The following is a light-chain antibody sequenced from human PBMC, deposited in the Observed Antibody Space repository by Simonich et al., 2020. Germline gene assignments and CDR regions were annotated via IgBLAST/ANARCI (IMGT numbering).Light chain of an antibody. J-gene: IGKJ1*01. CDR3: QQYNSYSGT. Sequence: DIQMTQSPSTLSASVGERVTITCRASQSISSWLAWYQQKPGKAPKLLIYKESSLESGVPSRFSGRGSGTEFTLTISSLQPDDFATYYCQQYNSYSGTFGQGTKVEIK. CDR2: KES. V-gene: IGKV1-5*03. CDR1: QSISSW.